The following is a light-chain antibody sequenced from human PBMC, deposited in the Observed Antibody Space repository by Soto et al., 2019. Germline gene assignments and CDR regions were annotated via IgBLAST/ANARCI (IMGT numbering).Light chain of an antibody. Sequence: QSVLTQPPSVSGAPGQRVTISCTGSSSNIGAGYEVHWYQQLPRPAPKLLIYGNSNRPSGVPDRFSGSKSGTSASLAITGLQAEYEADYSRQSYVNSLSAMVFGGGTQL. CDR3: QSYVNSLSAMV. V-gene: IGLV1-40*01. CDR1: SSNIGAGYE. CDR2: GNS. J-gene: IGLJ2*01.